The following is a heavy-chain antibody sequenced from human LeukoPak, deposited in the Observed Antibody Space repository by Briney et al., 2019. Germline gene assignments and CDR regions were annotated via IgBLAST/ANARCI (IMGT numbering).Heavy chain of an antibody. CDR1: GFTFSSYS. CDR2: ISSSSSTM. V-gene: IGHV3-48*04. J-gene: IGHJ4*02. Sequence: GGSLRLSCAASGFTFSSYSMNWVRQAPGKGLEWVSYISSSSSTMYYADSVKGRFTISRDNAKNSLYLQMNSLRAEDTAVYYWARGPSQLWLPSFDYWGQGTLVTVSS. D-gene: IGHD5-18*01. CDR3: ARGPSQLWLPSFDY.